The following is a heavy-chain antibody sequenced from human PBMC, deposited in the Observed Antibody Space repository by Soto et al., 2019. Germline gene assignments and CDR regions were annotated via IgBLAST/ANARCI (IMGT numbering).Heavy chain of an antibody. CDR1: GFTFSNFH. J-gene: IGHJ4*02. CDR2: ISSSGSTT. D-gene: IGHD3-22*01. CDR3: ARHAFDYDTTGYHSDY. V-gene: IGHV3-48*02. Sequence: EVQLVESGGGLVQPGGSLRLSCGASGFTFSNFHMNWVRQAPGKGLEWVSYISSSGSTTYYADSVKGRFTISRDNARNSLFLQMSSLRDEDTAVYYCARHAFDYDTTGYHSDYWGQGTLVTVSS.